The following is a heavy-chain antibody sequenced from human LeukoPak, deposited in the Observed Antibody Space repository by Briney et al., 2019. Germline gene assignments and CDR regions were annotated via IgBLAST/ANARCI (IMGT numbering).Heavy chain of an antibody. CDR2: ISYDGSNK. V-gene: IGHV3-30*03. CDR1: GFTFSSYG. CDR3: TTDRDSLVWFGAGGH. J-gene: IGHJ1*01. Sequence: GGSLRLSCAASGFTFSSYGMHWVRQAPGKGLEWVAVISYDGSNKYYADSVKGRFTISRDNSKNTLYLQMNSLKTEDTAVYYCTTDRDSLVWFGAGGHWGQGTLVTVSS. D-gene: IGHD3-10*01.